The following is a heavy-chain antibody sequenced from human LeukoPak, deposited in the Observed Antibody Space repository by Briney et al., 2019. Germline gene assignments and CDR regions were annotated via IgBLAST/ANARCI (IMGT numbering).Heavy chain of an antibody. CDR3: ARDNPPERLRFMGSRYYYGMDV. V-gene: IGHV1-18*01. CDR2: ISAYNGNT. CDR1: GYTFTSYG. D-gene: IGHD5-12*01. Sequence: AASVKVSCKASGYTFTSYGISWVRQAPGQGLEWMGWISAYNGNTNYAQKLQGRVTMTTDTSTSTAYMELRSLRSDDTAVYYCARDNPPERLRFMGSRYYYGMDVWGQGTTVTVSS. J-gene: IGHJ6*02.